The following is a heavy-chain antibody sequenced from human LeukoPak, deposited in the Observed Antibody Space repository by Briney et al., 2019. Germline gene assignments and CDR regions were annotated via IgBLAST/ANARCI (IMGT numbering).Heavy chain of an antibody. J-gene: IGHJ4*02. Sequence: SVKVSCKASGYTFTSYGISWVRQAPGQGLEWMGWISAYNGNTNYAQKLQGRVTMTTDTSTSTAYMELRSLRSDDTAVYYCARDSYYYGSGSYSYWGQGTLVTVSS. V-gene: IGHV1-18*01. CDR3: ARDSYYYGSGSYSY. CDR2: ISAYNGNT. CDR1: GYTFTSYG. D-gene: IGHD3-10*01.